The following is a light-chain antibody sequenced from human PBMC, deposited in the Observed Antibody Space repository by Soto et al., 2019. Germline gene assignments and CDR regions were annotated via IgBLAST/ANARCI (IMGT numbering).Light chain of an antibody. CDR1: QSISSW. CDR3: QQYYTFPYI. Sequence: DIQMTQSPSTLSASVGDRVTITCRASQSISSWLAWYQQKPGKAPKLLIYDASSLESGVPSRFSGSGSGTEFTLTISSLQPDDFATYFCQQYYTFPYIFGQGTKVDIK. J-gene: IGKJ2*01. V-gene: IGKV1-5*01. CDR2: DAS.